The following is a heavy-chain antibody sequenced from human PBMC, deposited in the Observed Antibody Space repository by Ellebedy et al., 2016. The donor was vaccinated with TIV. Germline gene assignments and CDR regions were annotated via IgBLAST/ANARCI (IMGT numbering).Heavy chain of an antibody. J-gene: IGHJ5*02. V-gene: IGHV3-15*01. CDR3: VRALCGGDCPRYNWFDP. D-gene: IGHD2-21*02. Sequence: GESLKISCAASGFTFTNAWMTWVRQAPGKGLEWIGRIKSMTDGGTTDYHPAMKDRFTISREDSKSTLYLQMHSLRTDDTAVYFCVRALCGGDCPRYNWFDPWGQGTLVTVSA. CDR1: GFTFTNAW. CDR2: IKSMTDGGTT.